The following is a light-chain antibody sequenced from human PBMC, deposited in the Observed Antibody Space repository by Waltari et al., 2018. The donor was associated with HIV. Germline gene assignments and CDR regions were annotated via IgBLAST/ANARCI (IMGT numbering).Light chain of an antibody. J-gene: IGLJ3*02. V-gene: IGLV1-44*01. CDR2: NND. CDR3: ASLDDKLDGWV. Sequence: QSLLPQPTSASGTPGQRVTISCSGSYSNIGSNTVNWHQQLPGSAPKALIYNNDQRPSGVPDRFPGSKSGTSASLAISGLQSEDRGDYYCASLDDKLDGWVFGGGTRLTFL. CDR1: YSNIGSNT.